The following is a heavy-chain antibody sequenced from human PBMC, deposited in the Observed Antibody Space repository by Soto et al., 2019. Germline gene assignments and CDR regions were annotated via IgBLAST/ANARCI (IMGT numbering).Heavy chain of an antibody. CDR1: GYTFTGYY. Sequence: QVQLVQSGAEVKKPGASVKVSCKASGYTFTGYYMHWVRQAPGQGLEWMGWINPNSGGTNYAQKFQGWVTMTRDTSISQACMGMSRLRSDDTAVYYCARGDIVVVPAATAMGWGPTEGYWYRWFDPWGQGTLVTVSS. J-gene: IGHJ5*02. V-gene: IGHV1-2*04. CDR2: INPNSGGT. CDR3: ARGDIVVVPAATAMGWGPTEGYWYRWFDP. D-gene: IGHD2-2*01.